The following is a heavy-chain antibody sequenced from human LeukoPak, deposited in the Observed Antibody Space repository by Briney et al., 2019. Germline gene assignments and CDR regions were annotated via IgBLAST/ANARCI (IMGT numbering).Heavy chain of an antibody. CDR3: ARGTTFDY. J-gene: IGHJ4*02. D-gene: IGHD4-11*01. Sequence: SETLSLTCAVYGGSFSGYYWSWIRQPPGKGLEWIGYIYHSGSTYYNPSLKSRVTISVDRSKNQFSLRLSSVTAADTAVYYCARGTTFDYWGQGTLVTVSS. V-gene: IGHV4-34*01. CDR2: IYHSGST. CDR1: GGSFSGYY.